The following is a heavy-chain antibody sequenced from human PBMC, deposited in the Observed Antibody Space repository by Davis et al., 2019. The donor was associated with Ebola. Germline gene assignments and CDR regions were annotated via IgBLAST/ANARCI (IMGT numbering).Heavy chain of an antibody. J-gene: IGHJ5*02. CDR1: GGSISSYY. V-gene: IGHV4-59*01. CDR3: AREDYYDSSGYYYGWFDP. Sequence: MPSETLSLTCTVSGGSISSYYWSWIRQPPGKGLEWIGYIYYSGSTNYNPSLKSRVTISVDTSKNQFSLKLSSVTAADTAVYYCAREDYYDSSGYYYGWFDPWGQGTLVTVSS. CDR2: IYYSGST. D-gene: IGHD3-22*01.